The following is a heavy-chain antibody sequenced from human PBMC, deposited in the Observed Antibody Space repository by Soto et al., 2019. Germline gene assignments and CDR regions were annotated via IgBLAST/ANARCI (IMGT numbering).Heavy chain of an antibody. J-gene: IGHJ4*02. CDR2: IYYSGST. Sequence: SETLSLTCTVSGGSISSSSYYWGWIRQPPGKGLEWIGSIYYSGSTYYNPSLKSRVTISVDTSKNQFSLKLSSVTAADTAAYYCARQLIDPNFDYWGQGTLVTVSS. V-gene: IGHV4-39*01. CDR1: GGSISSSSYY. CDR3: ARQLIDPNFDY.